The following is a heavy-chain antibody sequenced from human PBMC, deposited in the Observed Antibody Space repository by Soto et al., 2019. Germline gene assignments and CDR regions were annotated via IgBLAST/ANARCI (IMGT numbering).Heavy chain of an antibody. J-gene: IGHJ4*02. V-gene: IGHV4-59*11. D-gene: IGHD3-3*01. CDR2: NYYSGST. CDR3: ARATTFYLFEY. Sequence: SETLSLTCTVSGGSISNHYWRWVRQPPGKGLEWIGYNYYSGSTNYNPSLKSRVTISVDTSRNQFSLKLRSVTAADTAVYYCARATTFYLFEYWGQGLLVTVSS. CDR1: GGSISNHY.